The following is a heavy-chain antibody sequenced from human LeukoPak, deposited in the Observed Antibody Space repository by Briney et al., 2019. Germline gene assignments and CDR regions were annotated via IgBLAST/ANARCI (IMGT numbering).Heavy chain of an antibody. D-gene: IGHD6-6*01. CDR2: ISSSSSYT. V-gene: IGHV3-11*05. Sequence: PGGSLRLSCAASGFTFSDYYMSWIRQAPGKGLEWVSYISSSSSYTNYADSVKGRFTISRDNAKNSLYLQMNSPRAEDTAVYYCARDPASLVPIDYWGQGTLVTVSS. J-gene: IGHJ4*02. CDR1: GFTFSDYY. CDR3: ARDPASLVPIDY.